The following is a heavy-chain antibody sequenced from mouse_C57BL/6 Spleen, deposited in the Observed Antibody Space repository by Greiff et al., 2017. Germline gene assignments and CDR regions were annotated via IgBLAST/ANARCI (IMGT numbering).Heavy chain of an antibody. V-gene: IGHV1-50*01. CDR2: IDPSDSYT. CDR3: ARSNSRAWFAY. J-gene: IGHJ3*01. D-gene: IGHD2-12*01. CDR1: GYTFTSYW. Sequence: QVQLQQSGAELVKPGASVKLSCKASGYTFTSYWMQWVKQRPGQGLEWIGEIDPSDSYTNYNQKFKGKATWTVDTSSSTAYMQLSSLTSEDSAVYYCARSNSRAWFAYWGQGTLVTVSA.